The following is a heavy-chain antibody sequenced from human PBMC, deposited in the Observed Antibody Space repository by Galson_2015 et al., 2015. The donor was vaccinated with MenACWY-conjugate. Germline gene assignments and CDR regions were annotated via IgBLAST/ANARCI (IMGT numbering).Heavy chain of an antibody. D-gene: IGHD3-10*01. J-gene: IGHJ4*02. V-gene: IGHV3-74*01. CDR2: ISDYGGNT. CDR3: VRDFGGPFDY. Sequence: SLRLSCAASGFNVRTSWMHWVRQAPGKGLVWVSRISDYGGNTDYAHSVRGRFTISRDNAKNTLYLQMNSLRAEDTAVYYCVRDFGGPFDYWGQGALVTVPS. CDR1: GFNVRTSW.